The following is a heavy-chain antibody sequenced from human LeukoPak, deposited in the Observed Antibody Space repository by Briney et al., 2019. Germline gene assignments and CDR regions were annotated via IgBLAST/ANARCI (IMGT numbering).Heavy chain of an antibody. CDR1: GGSISSGDYY. CDR2: IYYSGST. CDR3: ARGDSGEDAFDI. D-gene: IGHD2-15*01. Sequence: SQTLSLTCTVSGGSISSGDYYWRWIRQPPGKGLEWIGYIYYSGSTYYNPSLKSRVTISVDTSKNQFSLKLSSVTAADTAVYYCARGDSGEDAFDIWGQGTMVTVSS. J-gene: IGHJ3*02. V-gene: IGHV4-30-4*01.